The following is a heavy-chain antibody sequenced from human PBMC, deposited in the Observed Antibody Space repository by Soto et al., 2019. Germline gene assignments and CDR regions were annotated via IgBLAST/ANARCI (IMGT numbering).Heavy chain of an antibody. D-gene: IGHD1-20*01. CDR2: TSGSGGST. Sequence: VGSLRLSCAASGFTFSSYAMSWVRQAPGKGLEWVSATSGSGGSTYYAESVKGRFTISRDNSKNTLYLQMNSLRAEDTAVYYCAKDFRTNNWKGFDPWGQGTLVTVSS. V-gene: IGHV3-23*01. CDR1: GFTFSSYA. J-gene: IGHJ5*02. CDR3: AKDFRTNNWKGFDP.